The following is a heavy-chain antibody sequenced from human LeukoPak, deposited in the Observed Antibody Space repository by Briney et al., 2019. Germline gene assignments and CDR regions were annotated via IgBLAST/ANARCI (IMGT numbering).Heavy chain of an antibody. D-gene: IGHD6-19*01. J-gene: IGHJ4*02. Sequence: SETLSLTCAVYGGSFSGNYWSWIRQPPGKGLEWIGEINHSGSTNYNPSLKSRVTISVDTSKNQFSLKLSSVTAADTAVYYCARGLAVAGYYFDYWGQGTLVTVSS. CDR1: GGSFSGNY. CDR2: INHSGST. V-gene: IGHV4-34*01. CDR3: ARGLAVAGYYFDY.